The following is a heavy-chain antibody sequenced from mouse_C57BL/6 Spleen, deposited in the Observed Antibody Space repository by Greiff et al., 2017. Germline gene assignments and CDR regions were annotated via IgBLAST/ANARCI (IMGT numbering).Heavy chain of an antibody. CDR1: GFTFSDYG. Sequence: EVMLVESGGDLVKPGGSLKLSCAASGFTFSDYGMHWVRQAPEKGLEWVAYISSGSSTIYYADTVKGRFTISRDNAKNARCLQMSSRRSEDTALYYCAREGFDYWGQGTTLTVSS. V-gene: IGHV5-17*01. J-gene: IGHJ2*01. CDR3: AREGFDY. CDR2: ISSGSSTI.